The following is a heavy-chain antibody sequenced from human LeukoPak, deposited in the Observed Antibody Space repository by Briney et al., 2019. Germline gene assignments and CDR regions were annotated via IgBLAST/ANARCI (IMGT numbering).Heavy chain of an antibody. V-gene: IGHV4-34*01. CDR1: GGSFSGYY. Sequence: SETLSLTCAVYGGSFSGYYWSWIRQPPGKGPEWIGEINHSGSTNYNPSLKSRVTISVDTSKNQFSLKLSSVTAADTAVYYCARPRIAAAGTSPFDYWGQGTLVTVSS. CDR2: INHSGST. D-gene: IGHD6-13*01. CDR3: ARPRIAAAGTSPFDY. J-gene: IGHJ4*02.